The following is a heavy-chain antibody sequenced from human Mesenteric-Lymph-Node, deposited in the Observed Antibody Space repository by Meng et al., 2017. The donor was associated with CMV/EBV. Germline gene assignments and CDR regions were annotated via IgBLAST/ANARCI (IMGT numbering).Heavy chain of an antibody. Sequence: ASVKVSCKASGYTFTGYYIHWVRQAPGQGLEWMGWLNPHSGGTNYAQTFQGRLTMTRDTSINTAYMELSRLRSDDTAVYYCARSVQQLVLDSYYGMDVWGQGTTVTVSS. CDR2: LNPHSGGT. V-gene: IGHV1-2*02. CDR3: ARSVQQLVLDSYYGMDV. CDR1: GYTFTGYY. J-gene: IGHJ6*02. D-gene: IGHD6-13*01.